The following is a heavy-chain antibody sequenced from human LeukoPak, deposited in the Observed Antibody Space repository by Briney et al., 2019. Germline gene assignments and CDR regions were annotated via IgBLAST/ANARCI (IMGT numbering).Heavy chain of an antibody. CDR2: ISADNGKT. CDR3: ARRGYPVYYYYMDV. CDR1: GYTFTSYG. J-gene: IGHJ6*03. Sequence: ASMKVSCKTSGYTFTSYGISWVRQAPGQGLEWMGWISADNGKTNYAQKLQDRVTMTTDTSTTTAYMELRSLRSDDTAVYYCARRGYPVYYYYMDVWGKGTTVTISS. D-gene: IGHD5-12*01. V-gene: IGHV1-18*01.